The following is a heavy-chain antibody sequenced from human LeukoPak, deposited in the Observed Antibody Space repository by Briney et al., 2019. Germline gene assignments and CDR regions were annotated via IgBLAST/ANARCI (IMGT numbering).Heavy chain of an antibody. CDR2: IISSRSTI. J-gene: IGHJ4*02. V-gene: IGHV3-11*01. Sequence: GGSLRLSCAASGFTFSDYYMSWIRQAPGKGLEWVSYIISSRSTIYYADSVKGRFTISRDNAKNSLYLQMNSLRAEDTAVYYCARDGQYCSGGSCYSQGGGRPIDYWGQGTLVTVSS. D-gene: IGHD2-15*01. CDR3: ARDGQYCSGGSCYSQGGGRPIDY. CDR1: GFTFSDYY.